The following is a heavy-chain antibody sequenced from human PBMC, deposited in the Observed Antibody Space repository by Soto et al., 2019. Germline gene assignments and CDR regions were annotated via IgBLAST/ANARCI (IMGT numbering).Heavy chain of an antibody. J-gene: IGHJ4*02. V-gene: IGHV4-39*02. CDR3: ARGSALLFYYFDF. Sequence: SETLSLTCTASRGSISSGTNYWAWIRQPPGKGLEWIANIYYSGSTFYNPSLKSRVTISLDTSKNQFSLKLRSVTAADTAVYYCARGSALLFYYFDFWGQGXPVTVSS. D-gene: IGHD6-25*01. CDR2: IYYSGST. CDR1: RGSISSGTNY.